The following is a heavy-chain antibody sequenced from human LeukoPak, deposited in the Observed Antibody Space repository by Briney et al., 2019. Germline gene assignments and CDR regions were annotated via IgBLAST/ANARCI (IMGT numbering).Heavy chain of an antibody. CDR2: INPNSGGT. V-gene: IGHV1-2*02. J-gene: IGHJ4*02. D-gene: IGHD2-2*01. CDR1: GYTFTGYY. CDR3: ARDRAAVVVPAAIELDY. Sequence: ASVKVSCKASGYTFTGYYMHWVRQAPGQGLEWMGWINPNSGGTNYAQKFQGRVTMTRDTSISTAYMELSRLRSDDTAVYYCARDRAAVVVPAAIELDYWGQGTLVTVSS.